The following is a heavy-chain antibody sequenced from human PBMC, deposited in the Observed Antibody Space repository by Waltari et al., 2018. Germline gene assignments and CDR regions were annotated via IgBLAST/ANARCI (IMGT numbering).Heavy chain of an antibody. V-gene: IGHV1-3*01. D-gene: IGHD2-8*02. CDR2: INAGNGNT. Sequence: QVQLVQSGAEVKKPGASVKVSCKASGYTFTSYAMHWVRQAPGQRLEWMGWINAGNGNTKYSQKFQGIVTISRDTSASTAYMELSSLRSDDTAVYYCARSTGGAYCYFDLWCRGTLVTVSS. CDR1: GYTFTSYA. J-gene: IGHJ2*01. CDR3: ARSTGGAYCYFDL.